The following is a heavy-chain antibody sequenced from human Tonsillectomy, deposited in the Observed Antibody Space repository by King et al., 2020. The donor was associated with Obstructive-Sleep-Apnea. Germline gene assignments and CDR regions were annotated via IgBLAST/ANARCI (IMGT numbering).Heavy chain of an antibody. CDR3: ARYYYDNSGYYGYFDY. CDR1: GYTFTDYY. V-gene: IGHV1-2*04. J-gene: IGHJ4*02. D-gene: IGHD3-22*01. Sequence: VQLVESGAEVKKPGASVKVSCKASGYTFTDYYIHWVRQAPGQGLEWRGWITHNSGGTNYAQKFQGWVTMTRDTSISTVYMELSRLRSDDTAVYYCARYYYDNSGYYGYFDYWGQGTLVTVSS. CDR2: ITHNSGGT.